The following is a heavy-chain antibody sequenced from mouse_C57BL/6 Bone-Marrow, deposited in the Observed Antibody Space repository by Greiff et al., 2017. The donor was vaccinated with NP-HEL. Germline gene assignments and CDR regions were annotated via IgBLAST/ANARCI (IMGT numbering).Heavy chain of an antibody. D-gene: IGHD2-3*01. CDR2: IDPSDSYT. J-gene: IGHJ2*01. Sequence: QVQLQQPGAELVRPGTSVKLSCKASGYTFTSYWMHWVKQRPGQGLEWIGVIDPSDSYTNYNQKFKGKATLTVDTSSSTAYMQLSSLTSEDSAFYYCARWLLPYYFDYWGQGTTLTVSS. CDR3: ARWLLPYYFDY. V-gene: IGHV1-59*01. CDR1: GYTFTSYW.